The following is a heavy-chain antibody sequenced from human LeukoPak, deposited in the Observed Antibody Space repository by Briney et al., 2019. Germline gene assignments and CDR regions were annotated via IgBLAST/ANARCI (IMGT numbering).Heavy chain of an antibody. V-gene: IGHV4-34*01. CDR3: ASRYDTGPDY. Sequence: SETLSLTCAVYGGSFSGYYWSWIRQPPGKGLEWIGEINHSGSTNYNPSLKSRVTLSVDTSKNQFSLKLSSVTAADTAVYYCASRYDTGPDYWGQGTLVTVSS. CDR2: INHSGST. D-gene: IGHD3-22*01. J-gene: IGHJ4*02. CDR1: GGSFSGYY.